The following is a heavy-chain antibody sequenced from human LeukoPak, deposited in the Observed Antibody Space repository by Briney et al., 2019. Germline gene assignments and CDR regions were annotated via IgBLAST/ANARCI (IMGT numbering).Heavy chain of an antibody. CDR1: GFTFSSYA. D-gene: IGHD6-19*01. Sequence: GGSLRLSCAVSGFTFSSYAVTWVRQAPGKGLEWVSAISGTGANTYYADSVKGRLTTSRDNPRSTLYLQMNSLSNEDTAVYYCAYADNNGWYYFDYWGQGTLVTVSS. V-gene: IGHV3-23*01. CDR3: AYADNNGWYYFDY. CDR2: ISGTGANT. J-gene: IGHJ4*02.